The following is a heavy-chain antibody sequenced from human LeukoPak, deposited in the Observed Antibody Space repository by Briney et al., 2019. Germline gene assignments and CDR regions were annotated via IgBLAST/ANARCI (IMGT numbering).Heavy chain of an antibody. J-gene: IGHJ5*02. CDR3: ARGQGVGYDFWSGYSNWFDP. Sequence: PSETLSLTCTVSGGSISSGSYYWSWIRQPAGKGLEWIGRIYTSGSTNYNPSLKSRVTISVDTSKNQFSLKLSSVTAADTAVYYCARGQGVGYDFWSGYSNWFDPWGQGTLVTVSS. D-gene: IGHD3-3*01. CDR2: IYTSGST. V-gene: IGHV4-61*02. CDR1: GGSISSGSYY.